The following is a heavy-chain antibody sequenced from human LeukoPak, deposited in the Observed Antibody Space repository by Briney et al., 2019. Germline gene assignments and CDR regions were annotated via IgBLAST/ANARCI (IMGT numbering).Heavy chain of an antibody. CDR2: ISAYNGNT. CDR1: GYTFTTYG. V-gene: IGHV1-18*01. Sequence: ASVTVSCKASGYTFTTYGITWVRQAPGQGLEWMGWISAYNGNTNYAQNLQGRVTMTTDTSTSTAYMELRSLRSDDTAVYYCARDSPYSGSSRLFDYWGQGTLVTVSS. CDR3: ARDSPYSGSSRLFDY. J-gene: IGHJ4*02. D-gene: IGHD1-26*01.